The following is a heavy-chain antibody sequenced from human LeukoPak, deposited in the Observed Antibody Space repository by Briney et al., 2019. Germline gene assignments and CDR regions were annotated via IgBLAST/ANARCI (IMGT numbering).Heavy chain of an antibody. V-gene: IGHV3-23*01. CDR1: GITLSNYG. CDR2: ISGSGGST. CDR3: ARVDYDYGVDY. D-gene: IGHD4-17*01. J-gene: IGHJ4*02. Sequence: GGSLRLSCAVSGITLSNYGMSWVRQAPGKGLEWVSAISGSGGSTYYADSVKGRFTISRDNSKNTLYLQMNSLRAEDTAVYYCARVDYDYGVDYWGQGTLVTVSS.